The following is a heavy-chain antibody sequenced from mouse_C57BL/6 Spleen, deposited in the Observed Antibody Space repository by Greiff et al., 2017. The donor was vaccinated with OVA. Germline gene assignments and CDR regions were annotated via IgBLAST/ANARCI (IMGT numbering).Heavy chain of an antibody. CDR1: GYTFTDYY. Sequence: VQLQQSGPELVKPGASVKISCKASGYTFTDYYMNWVKQSHGKSLEWIGDINPNNGGTSYNQKFKGKATLTVDKSSSTAYMELRSLTSGDSAVYYCARGDGCYLYFDVWGTGTTVTVSS. V-gene: IGHV1-26*01. D-gene: IGHD2-3*01. CDR3: ARGDGCYLYFDV. CDR2: INPNNGGT. J-gene: IGHJ1*03.